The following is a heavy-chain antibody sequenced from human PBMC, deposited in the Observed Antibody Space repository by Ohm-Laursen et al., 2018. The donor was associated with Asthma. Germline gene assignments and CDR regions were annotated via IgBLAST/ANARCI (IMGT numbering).Heavy chain of an antibody. CDR1: GFTFSSYA. CDR3: AKDWGVPHYAFDI. V-gene: IGHV3-23*01. Sequence: SLRLSCTASGFTFSSYAMSWVRQAPGKGLECVSAIIGSGADTYYADSVKGRFTISRDNSKNTLCLQMNSLRADDTAVYYCAKDWGVPHYAFDIWGQGSLVTVSS. CDR2: IIGSGADT. J-gene: IGHJ3*02. D-gene: IGHD3-16*01.